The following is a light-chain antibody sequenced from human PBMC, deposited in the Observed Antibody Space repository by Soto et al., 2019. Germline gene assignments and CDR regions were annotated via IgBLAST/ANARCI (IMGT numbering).Light chain of an antibody. CDR2: GAS. CDR3: QQYGSSPPWT. V-gene: IGKV3-20*01. Sequence: EIVLTQSPGTLSLSPGERATLSCRASQSVSSSYLAWYQQKPGQAPRLLIYGASSRATGIPDRFSGSGSGTDFTHTISTLEPEDFAVYYCQQYGSSPPWTFGQGTKVEIK. J-gene: IGKJ1*01. CDR1: QSVSSSY.